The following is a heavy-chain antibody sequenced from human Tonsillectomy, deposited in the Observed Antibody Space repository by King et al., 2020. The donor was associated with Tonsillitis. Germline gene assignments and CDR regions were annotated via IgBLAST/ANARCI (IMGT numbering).Heavy chain of an antibody. Sequence: VQLVESGGGVVQPGRSLRLSCAASGFIFSSYGIHWVRQAPGKGLEWVAVISYDGSNSYYADSVKGRFTISRDNSKNTLYLQINSLRAEDTAVYYCAKEAAPYYGNYVDFWGQGTLVTVSS. J-gene: IGHJ4*02. CDR1: GFIFSSYG. CDR3: AKEAAPYYGNYVDF. D-gene: IGHD4-17*01. CDR2: ISYDGSNS. V-gene: IGHV3-30*18.